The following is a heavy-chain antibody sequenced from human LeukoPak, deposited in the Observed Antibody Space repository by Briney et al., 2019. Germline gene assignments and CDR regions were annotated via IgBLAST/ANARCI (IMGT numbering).Heavy chain of an antibody. Sequence: GGSLRLSCAASGFTFSSYSMNWARQAPGKGLEWVSSISSSSSYIYYADSVKGRFTISRDNAKNSLYLQMNSLRAEDTAVYYCAREGSSSWYYYYYYMDVWGKGTTVTVSS. CDR2: ISSSSSYI. CDR1: GFTFSSYS. CDR3: AREGSSSWYYYYYYMDV. D-gene: IGHD6-13*01. J-gene: IGHJ6*03. V-gene: IGHV3-21*01.